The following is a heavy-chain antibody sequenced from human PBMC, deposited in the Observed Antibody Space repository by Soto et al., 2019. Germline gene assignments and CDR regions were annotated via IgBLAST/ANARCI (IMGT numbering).Heavy chain of an antibody. CDR3: ARDRNGMDCSGGSCYGTNLGYYYYGMDV. CDR1: GYTFTGHY. CDR2: INPNSGGT. Sequence: GASVKVSCKASGYTFTGHYMHWVRQAPGQGLEWMGWINPNSGGTNYAQKFQGWVTMTRDTSISTAYMELSRLRSDDTAVYYCARDRNGMDCSGGSCYGTNLGYYYYGMDVWGQGTTVTVSS. V-gene: IGHV1-2*04. J-gene: IGHJ6*02. D-gene: IGHD2-15*01.